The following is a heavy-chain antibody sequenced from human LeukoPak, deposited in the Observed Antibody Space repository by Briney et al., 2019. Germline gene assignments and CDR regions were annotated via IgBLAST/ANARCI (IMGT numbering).Heavy chain of an antibody. J-gene: IGHJ4*02. CDR2: INTDGSST. D-gene: IGHD5-24*01. CDR1: GFTFSSYW. Sequence: GGSLRLSCAASGFTFSSYWMHWVRQAPGKGLVWVSRINTDGSSTSYADSVKGRFTISRANAKNSLYLQMNSLRTEDTAFYYCAKSLNGYTGMVDYWGQGTLVTVSS. CDR3: AKSLNGYTGMVDY. V-gene: IGHV3-74*01.